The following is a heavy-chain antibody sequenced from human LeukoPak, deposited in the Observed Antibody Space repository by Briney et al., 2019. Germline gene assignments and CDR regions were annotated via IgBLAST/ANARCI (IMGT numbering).Heavy chain of an antibody. D-gene: IGHD5-24*01. CDR3: AKGFSGDYYYYGMDV. CDR2: ISGSGGST. J-gene: IGHJ6*02. Sequence: GGSLRLSCAASGFTFSNYAMSWVRQAPGKGLEWVSAISGSGGSTYYADSVKGRFTISRDNSKNTLYLQMNSLRAEDTAVYYCAKGFSGDYYYYGMDVWGQGTTVTVSS. V-gene: IGHV3-23*01. CDR1: GFTFSNYA.